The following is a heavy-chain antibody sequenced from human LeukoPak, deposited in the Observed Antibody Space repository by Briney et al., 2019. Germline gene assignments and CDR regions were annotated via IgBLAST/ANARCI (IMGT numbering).Heavy chain of an antibody. CDR2: IYSNGNT. CDR3: ARSATVTTGYFDY. D-gene: IGHD4-17*01. CDR1: GGSISSTGHY. V-gene: IGHV4-39*07. Sequence: SETLSHTCSVSGGSISSTGHYWGWIRQSPEKGLDWIGSIYSNGNTYYNPSVKSRVTMSVDTSKNQFSLKLTSMTAAETAVYYCARSATVTTGYFDYWGQGALVTVSS. J-gene: IGHJ4*02.